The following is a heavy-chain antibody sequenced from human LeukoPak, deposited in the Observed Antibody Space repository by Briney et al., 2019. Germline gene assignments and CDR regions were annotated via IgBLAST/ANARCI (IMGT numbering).Heavy chain of an antibody. CDR2: IKRETDGGTI. CDR3: TTDRYYDNSELQFQH. J-gene: IGHJ1*01. Sequence: KPGGSLRLSCAASGFTLNNAWMSWVRQAPGKGLEWLGRIKRETDGGTIDYAAPVKGRFTISRDDSRNTLYLQMDSLKIEDTAVYYCTTDRYYDNSELQFQHWGQRTLVTVSS. D-gene: IGHD3-22*01. CDR1: GFTLNNAW. V-gene: IGHV3-15*01.